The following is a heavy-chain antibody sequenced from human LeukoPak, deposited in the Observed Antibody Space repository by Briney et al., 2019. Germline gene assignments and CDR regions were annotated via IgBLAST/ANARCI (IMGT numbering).Heavy chain of an antibody. J-gene: IGHJ4*02. CDR3: AKGGDPQWLVHGAY. CDR1: GFTVNSNY. CDR2: LYGAGST. V-gene: IGHV3-53*01. Sequence: SGGSLRLSCAASGFTVNSNYMSWVRQAPGKGLEWVSVLYGAGSTYYAASVKGRFTISRDNSKNTLYLQMNSLRAEDTAVYYCAKGGDPQWLVHGAYWSQGTLVTVSS. D-gene: IGHD6-19*01.